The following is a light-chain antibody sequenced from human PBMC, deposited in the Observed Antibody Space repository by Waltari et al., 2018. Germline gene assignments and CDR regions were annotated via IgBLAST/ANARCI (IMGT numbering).Light chain of an antibody. CDR1: SSDVGAYNY. CDR3: CSYAGTSTFVV. CDR2: DVT. J-gene: IGLJ3*02. Sequence: QSALTQPASVSGSPGQSITISCTGSSSDVGAYNYVSWYQQHPGKAPKLMIYDVTNRPSGVSKRFSGSKSGNTASLTISGLQADDEADYYCCSYAGTSTFVVFGGGTKLTVL. V-gene: IGLV2-23*02.